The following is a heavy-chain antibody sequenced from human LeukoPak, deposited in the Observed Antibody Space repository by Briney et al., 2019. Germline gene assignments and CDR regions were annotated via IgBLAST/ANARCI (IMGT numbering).Heavy chain of an antibody. J-gene: IGHJ4*02. V-gene: IGHV3-21*01. CDR1: GFTFSSYS. CDR3: ARDQGDDYVWGSYRFPPDY. CDR2: ISSSSSYI. Sequence: GGSLRLSCAASGFTFSSYSMNWVRQAPGKGLEWVSSISSSSSYIYYADSVKGRFTISRDNAKNSLYLQMNSLRAEDTAVYYCARDQGDDYVWGSYRFPPDYWGQGTLVTVSS. D-gene: IGHD3-16*02.